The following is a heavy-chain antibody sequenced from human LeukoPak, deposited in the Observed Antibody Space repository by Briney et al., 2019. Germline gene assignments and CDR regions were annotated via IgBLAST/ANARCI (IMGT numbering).Heavy chain of an antibody. Sequence: GASVKVSCKASGYTFTSYYMHWVRQAPGQGLEWMGIINPSGGSTSYAQKFQGRVTMTRDTSTSTVYMELGSLRSEDTAVYYCARSITMVRGVKSFDYWGQGTLVTVSS. CDR1: GYTFTSYY. CDR2: INPSGGST. J-gene: IGHJ4*02. V-gene: IGHV1-46*03. CDR3: ARSITMVRGVKSFDY. D-gene: IGHD3-10*01.